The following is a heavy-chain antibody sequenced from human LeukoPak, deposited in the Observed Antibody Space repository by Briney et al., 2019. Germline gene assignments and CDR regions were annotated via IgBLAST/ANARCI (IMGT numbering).Heavy chain of an antibody. CDR2: VSGGLGAT. V-gene: IGHV3-23*01. J-gene: IGHJ6*02. CDR1: GFTFDTYA. D-gene: IGHD3-16*01. Sequence: PGGSLRLSCAASGFTFDTYAITWGRQAPGKGLEGVASVSGGLGATYYSDSVRGRFTISRDNSKKTVSLQLNSLRAEDTGVYYCTKGGDMTNSWYSYGMDVWGQGTTVTVSS. CDR3: TKGGDMTNSWYSYGMDV.